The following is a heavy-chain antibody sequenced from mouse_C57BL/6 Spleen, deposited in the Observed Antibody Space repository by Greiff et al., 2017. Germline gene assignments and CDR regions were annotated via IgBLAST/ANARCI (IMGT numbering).Heavy chain of an antibody. J-gene: IGHJ4*01. CDR2: IHPSDSDT. CDR3: AILGDMEDAIDY. V-gene: IGHV1-74*01. CDR1: GYTFTRYW. Sequence: QVQLQQPGAELVKPGASVKVSCKASGYTFTRYWMHWVKQRPGQGLEWIGRIHPSDSDTNYNQKFKGKATLTVDKSASTAYMQLSSRTSEDSAVYYCAILGDMEDAIDYWGQGTSVTVSS. D-gene: IGHD3-3*01.